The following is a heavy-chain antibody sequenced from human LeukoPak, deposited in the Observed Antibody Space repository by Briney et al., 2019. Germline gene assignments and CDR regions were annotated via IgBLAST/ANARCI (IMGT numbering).Heavy chain of an antibody. CDR2: INPNSGGT. V-gene: IGHV1-2*02. CDR3: ARDFRHIMITFGGVIAPYGMDV. CDR1: GYTFTGYY. J-gene: IGHJ6*02. Sequence: ASVKVSCKASGYTFTGYYMHWVRQAPGPGLEWMGWINPNSGGTNYAQKFQGRVTMTRDTSISTAYMELSRLRSDDTAVYYCARDFRHIMITFGGVIAPYGMDVWGQGTTVTVSS. D-gene: IGHD3-16*02.